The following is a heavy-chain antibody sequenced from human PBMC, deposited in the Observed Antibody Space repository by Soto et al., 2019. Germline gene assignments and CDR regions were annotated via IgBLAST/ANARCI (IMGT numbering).Heavy chain of an antibody. J-gene: IGHJ4*02. CDR1: GYTFTSYG. D-gene: IGHD3-10*01. CDR2: ISAYNGHT. V-gene: IGHV1-18*01. Sequence: ASVKVSCKASGYTFTSYGVSWVRQAPGQGLEWMGWISAYNGHTNYAQKLQGRVTMTTDTSTSTAYMELRSLRSDDTAVYYCATGWFGEFVYYFDYWGQGTLVTVPS. CDR3: ATGWFGEFVYYFDY.